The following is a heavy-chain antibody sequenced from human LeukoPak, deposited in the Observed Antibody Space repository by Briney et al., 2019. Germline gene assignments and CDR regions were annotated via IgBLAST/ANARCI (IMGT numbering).Heavy chain of an antibody. J-gene: IGHJ4*02. V-gene: IGHV4-34*01. D-gene: IGHD2-21*02. CDR1: GGSFSGYY. Sequence: SETLSLTCAVYGGSFSGYYWSWIRQPPGKGLEWIGEINHSGSTNYNPSLKSRVTISVDTSKNQFSLKLSSVTAADTAVYYCARLGGGDRASGYWGQGTLVTVSS. CDR3: ARLGGGDRASGY. CDR2: INHSGST.